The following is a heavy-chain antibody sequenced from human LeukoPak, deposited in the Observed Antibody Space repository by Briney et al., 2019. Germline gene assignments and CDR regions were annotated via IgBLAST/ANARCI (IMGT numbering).Heavy chain of an antibody. CDR1: GYTFTGYY. Sequence: ASVKVSCKASGYTFTGYYMHWVRQAPGQWLEWMGWINPNSGGTNYAQKFQGRVTMTRDTSTSTAYMEMSRLRSDDTAVYYCARPSYSSGWYFDYWGQGTLVTVSS. V-gene: IGHV1-2*02. CDR3: ARPSYSSGWYFDY. J-gene: IGHJ4*02. D-gene: IGHD6-19*01. CDR2: INPNSGGT.